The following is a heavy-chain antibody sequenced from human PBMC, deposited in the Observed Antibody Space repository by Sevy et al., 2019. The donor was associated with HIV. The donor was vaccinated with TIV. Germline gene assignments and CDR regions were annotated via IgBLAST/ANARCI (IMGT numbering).Heavy chain of an antibody. CDR2: ISSSSSTI. V-gene: IGHV3-48*01. CDR3: ARGGYCSSTSCYSVDY. D-gene: IGHD2-2*01. Sequence: GGSLRLSCAASGFSFSTYNMNWVRQAPGKGLEWVSYISSSSSTIYYADSVKGRFTISRDNAKNTLYLQMNSLRAEDTAVYYCARGGYCSSTSCYSVDYWGQGTLVTVSS. CDR1: GFSFSTYN. J-gene: IGHJ4*02.